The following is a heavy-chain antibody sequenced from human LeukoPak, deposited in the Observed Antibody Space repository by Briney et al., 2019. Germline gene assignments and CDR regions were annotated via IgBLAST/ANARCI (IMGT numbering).Heavy chain of an antibody. CDR3: ARGCITIFGTPPYYYYMDV. CDR2: ISSSGSTI. V-gene: IGHV3-11*04. J-gene: IGHJ6*03. Sequence: PGGSLRLSCAASGFTFSDYYMSWIRQAPGKGLEWVSYISSSGSTIYYADSVKGRFTISRDNAKNSLYLQMNSLRAEDTAVYYCARGCITIFGTPPYYYYMDVWGKGTTVTVSS. CDR1: GFTFSDYY. D-gene: IGHD3-3*01.